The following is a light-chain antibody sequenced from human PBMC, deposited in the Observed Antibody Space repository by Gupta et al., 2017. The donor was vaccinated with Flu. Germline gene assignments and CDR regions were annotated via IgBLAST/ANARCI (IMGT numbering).Light chain of an antibody. V-gene: IGLV3-25*03. CDR3: QSVDSSGTWV. CDR2: KDN. J-gene: IGLJ3*02. CDR1: VLPKQY. Sequence: GDVLPKQYAYWYQQRPGQAPVQVIYKDNERASGIPERFSGSSSGTTVTLTISGVQAEDEADYYCQSVDSSGTWVFGGGTKLTVL.